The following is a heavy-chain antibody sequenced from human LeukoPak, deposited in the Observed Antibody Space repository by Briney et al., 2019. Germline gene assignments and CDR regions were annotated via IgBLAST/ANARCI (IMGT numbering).Heavy chain of an antibody. CDR3: ARDNLDSSGDYYFD. Sequence: ASVKVSCKASGYTFTSYGISWVRQAPGQGLEWMGWISAYNGNTNYAQKFQGRVTITADKSTSTAYMELSSLRSEDTAVYYCARDNLDSSGDYYFDWGQGTLVTVSS. CDR1: GYTFTSYG. J-gene: IGHJ4*02. V-gene: IGHV1-18*01. D-gene: IGHD3-22*01. CDR2: ISAYNGNT.